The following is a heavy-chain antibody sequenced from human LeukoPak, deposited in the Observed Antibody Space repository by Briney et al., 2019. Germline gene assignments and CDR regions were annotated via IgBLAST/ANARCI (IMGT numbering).Heavy chain of an antibody. D-gene: IGHD3-10*01. CDR2: IYTSGST. V-gene: IGHV4-4*07. CDR1: GDSISSYF. CDR3: ARGGSALAVY. J-gene: IGHJ4*02. Sequence: PSETLSPTCTVSGDSISSYFWSWIRQPAGKGLEWIGRIYTSGSTNYNPSLKSRVTMSVDTSKNHFSLKLSSVTAADTAVYYCARGGSALAVYWGQGTLVTVSS.